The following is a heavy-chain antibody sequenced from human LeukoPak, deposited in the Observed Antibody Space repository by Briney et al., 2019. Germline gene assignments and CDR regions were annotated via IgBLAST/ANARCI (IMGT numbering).Heavy chain of an antibody. CDR1: GGSFSGYY. CDR3: ARARADFWSSDY. D-gene: IGHD3-3*01. J-gene: IGHJ4*02. CDR2: INHSGST. V-gene: IGHV4-34*01. Sequence: SETLSLTCAVYGGSFSGYYWSWIRQPPGKGLEWIGEINHSGSTNYNPSLKSRVTISVDKSKNQFSLKLTSVTAADTAVYFCARARADFWSSDYWGQGTLVTVSS.